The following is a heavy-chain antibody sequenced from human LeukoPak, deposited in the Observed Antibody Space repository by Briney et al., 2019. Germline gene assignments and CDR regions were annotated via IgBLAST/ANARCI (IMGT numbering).Heavy chain of an antibody. J-gene: IGHJ4*02. CDR2: IFWADDK. CDR3: AHYMVRRPIFDT. Sequence: SGPTLVKPTQILTLSCTLSGFSLSTRGVGVGWIRQPPGKALGWLALIFWADDKRYSPFLKTRLTITKDTSKNQVVLTMTNMDPVDTATYYCAHYMVRRPIFDTWGQRTLVTVSS. D-gene: IGHD3-10*01. CDR1: GFSLSTRGVG. V-gene: IGHV2-5*02.